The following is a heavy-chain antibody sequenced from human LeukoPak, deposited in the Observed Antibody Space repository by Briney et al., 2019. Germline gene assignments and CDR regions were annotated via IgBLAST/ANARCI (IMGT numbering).Heavy chain of an antibody. CDR2: INHSGST. Sequence: SETLSLTCAVYGGSSSGYYWSWIRQPPGKGLEWIGEINHSGSTNYNPSLKSRVTISVDTSKNQFSLKLSSVTAADTAVYYCARAAGTVTPFDYWGQGTLVTVSS. D-gene: IGHD4-17*01. J-gene: IGHJ4*02. CDR3: ARAAGTVTPFDY. V-gene: IGHV4-34*01. CDR1: GGSSSGYY.